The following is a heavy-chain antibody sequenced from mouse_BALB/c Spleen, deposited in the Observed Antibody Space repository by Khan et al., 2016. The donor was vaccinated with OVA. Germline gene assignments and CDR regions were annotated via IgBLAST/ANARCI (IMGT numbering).Heavy chain of an antibody. Sequence: QVQLQQSGAELVRPGSSAKLSCKASGYTFTNHWINWVKQRPGQGLEWIGNIYPSDDYTNYNENFKDKATLTVDKSSSTACMQLISPTSEDSAVYYCTRELRLHYYAMDFWGQGTSVTVSS. J-gene: IGHJ4*01. CDR3: TRELRLHYYAMDF. D-gene: IGHD2-4*01. V-gene: IGHV1-69*02. CDR2: IYPSDDYT. CDR1: GYTFTNHW.